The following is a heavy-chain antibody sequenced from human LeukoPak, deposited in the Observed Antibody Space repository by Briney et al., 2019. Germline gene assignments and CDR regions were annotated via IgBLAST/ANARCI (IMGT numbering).Heavy chain of an antibody. Sequence: GGSLRLSCAASGFTFSSYAMSWVRQAPGKGLGWVSVISGSGDSSYYADSVKGRFTISRDNAKNSLYLQMNSLRAEDTAVYYCTSQNTGYSSGWFSPRGAHFDYWGQGTLVTVSS. CDR3: TSQNTGYSSGWFSPRGAHFDY. J-gene: IGHJ4*02. V-gene: IGHV3-23*01. CDR2: ISGSGDSS. D-gene: IGHD6-19*01. CDR1: GFTFSSYA.